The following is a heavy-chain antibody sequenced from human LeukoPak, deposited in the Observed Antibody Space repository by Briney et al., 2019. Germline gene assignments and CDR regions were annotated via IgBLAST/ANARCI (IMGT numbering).Heavy chain of an antibody. Sequence: GGSLRLSCAAPGFTFSSNWMHWVRQAPGKGLVWVSRINTDGGSTSYADSVKGRFTISRDNAKNTLYLQMNSLRAEDTAVYYCARDLFVVYPRHYFDYWGQGTLVTVSS. CDR2: INTDGGST. D-gene: IGHD2-8*02. V-gene: IGHV3-74*01. CDR1: GFTFSSNW. CDR3: ARDLFVVYPRHYFDY. J-gene: IGHJ4*02.